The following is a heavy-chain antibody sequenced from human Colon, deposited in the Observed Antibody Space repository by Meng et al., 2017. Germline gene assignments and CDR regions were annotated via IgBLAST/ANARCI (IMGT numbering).Heavy chain of an antibody. D-gene: IGHD5-18*01. Sequence: EVQLVESGGGLGQPGGSLRLSCEASGFTFSNDWMHWVRQVPGKGLVWVSRIKSDGSGTDYADSVKGRFIISRDNAKNTLYLQMNSLTAEDTAVYFCARGLDSYGSIYFGYWGRGTLVTVSS. V-gene: IGHV3-74*01. CDR3: ARGLDSYGSIYFGY. CDR1: GFTFSNDW. J-gene: IGHJ4*02. CDR2: IKSDGSGT.